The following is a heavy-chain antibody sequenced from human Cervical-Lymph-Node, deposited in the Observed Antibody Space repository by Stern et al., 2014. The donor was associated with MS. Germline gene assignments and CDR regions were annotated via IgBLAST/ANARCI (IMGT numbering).Heavy chain of an antibody. D-gene: IGHD3-10*01. CDR1: GFTFSDYG. CDR3: ARDRGLTHYFYGMDV. Sequence: VQLVESGGGVVQPGKSLRLSCAASGFTFSDYGMHWVRQAPGNGLEWVALATYDGSDQYYADSVKGRFTVSRDNSKNTVLLQMNGLRPEDTAVYFCARDRGLTHYFYGMDVWGQGTTVTVSS. CDR2: ATYDGSDQ. J-gene: IGHJ6*02. V-gene: IGHV3-30*03.